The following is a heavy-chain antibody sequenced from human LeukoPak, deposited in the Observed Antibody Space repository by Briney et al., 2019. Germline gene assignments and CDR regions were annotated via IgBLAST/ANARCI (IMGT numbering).Heavy chain of an antibody. CDR2: IRSDGINK. CDR3: AAKFDYGGDY. CDR1: GFTFSNYG. Sequence: GGSLRLSCAASGFTFSNYGMHWVRQAPGKGLEWVAFIRSDGINKYHADSVKGRFTISRDNSKNTLYLQMGSLRTEDMAVYYCAAKFDYGGDYWGQGTLVTVSS. D-gene: IGHD4-23*01. V-gene: IGHV3-30*02. J-gene: IGHJ4*02.